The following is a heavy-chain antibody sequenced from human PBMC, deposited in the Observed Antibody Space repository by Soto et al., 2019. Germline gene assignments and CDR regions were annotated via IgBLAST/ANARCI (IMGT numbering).Heavy chain of an antibody. CDR1: GFSLSNDGVG. J-gene: IGHJ4*02. CDR2: VFAAETK. V-gene: IGHV2-26*01. Sequence: QVTLKESGPVLVKPTEPLTLTCTVSGFSLSNDGVGVSWIRQPPGGGLEWLGHVFAAETKYYSKVLISRLTISKDASKSQVVFTRTNMDPVDTGTYYCARAQDSYSVDYWGQGTLVTVSS. D-gene: IGHD2-21*01. CDR3: ARAQDSYSVDY.